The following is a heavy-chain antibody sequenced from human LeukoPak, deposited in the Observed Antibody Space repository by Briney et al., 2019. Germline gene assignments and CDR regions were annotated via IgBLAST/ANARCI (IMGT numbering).Heavy chain of an antibody. CDR2: IKGTGLTT. J-gene: IGHJ4*02. CDR1: GFIFSDYY. CDR3: ASYYDFWSGYYTYYFDY. D-gene: IGHD3-3*01. V-gene: IGHV3-11*04. Sequence: GGSLRLSCAASGFIFSDYYMAWIRQAPGKGLEWISTIKGTGLTTYYADSVKGRVTISRDNDKNSLYLQMNSLRAEDTAVYYCASYYDFWSGYYTYYFDYWGQGTLVTVSS.